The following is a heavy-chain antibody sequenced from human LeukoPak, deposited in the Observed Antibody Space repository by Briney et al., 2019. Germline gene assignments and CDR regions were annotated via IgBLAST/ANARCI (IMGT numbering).Heavy chain of an antibody. V-gene: IGHV4-59*01. J-gene: IGHJ4*02. CDR1: GGSISSYY. D-gene: IGHD2-2*01. CDR2: IYYSGST. Sequence: PSETLSLTCTVSGGSISSYYWSWLRQPPGKGLEWIGYIYYSGSTNYNPSLKSRVTISVDTSKNQFSLKLSAVTAADTAVDYCARADYQPLLNFDYWGQGTLVTLSS. CDR3: ARADYQPLLNFDY.